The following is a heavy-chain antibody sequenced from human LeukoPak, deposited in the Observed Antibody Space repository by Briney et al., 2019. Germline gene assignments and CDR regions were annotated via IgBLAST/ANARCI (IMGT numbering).Heavy chain of an antibody. CDR2: IYYSGST. D-gene: IGHD6-6*01. CDR3: ARGARWSSSPGY. CDR1: GGSISSYY. V-gene: IGHV4-59*12. J-gene: IGHJ4*02. Sequence: SETLSLTCTVSGGSISSYYWSWIRQPPGKGLEWIGYIYYSGSTNYNPSLKSRVTISVDTSKNQFSLKLSSVTAADTAVYYCARGARWSSSPGYWGQGTLVTVSS.